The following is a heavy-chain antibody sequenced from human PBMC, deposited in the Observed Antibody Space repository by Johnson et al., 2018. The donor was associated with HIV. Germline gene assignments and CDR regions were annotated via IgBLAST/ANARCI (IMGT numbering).Heavy chain of an antibody. Sequence: QVQLVESGGGVVQPGKSLRLSCAASGFTFSDYYMNWIRPAPGKGLAWVASINSGGNTLSYADPVKGRFPISRDNAKRSLSLQMNSLRADDTAVYYCASEVEYSTLGGVWGQGTVVTVSS. V-gene: IGHV3-11*04. J-gene: IGHJ3*01. CDR2: INSGGNTL. CDR3: ASEVEYSTLGGV. D-gene: IGHD6-6*01. CDR1: GFTFSDYY.